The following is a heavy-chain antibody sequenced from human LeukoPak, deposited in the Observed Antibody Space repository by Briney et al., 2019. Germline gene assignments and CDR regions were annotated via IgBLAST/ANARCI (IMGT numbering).Heavy chain of an antibody. Sequence: GGSLRLSCAASGFTFSSYSMNWVRQAPGKGLGWVSSISSSSSYIYYADSVKGRFTISRDNAKNSLYLQMNSLRAEDTAVYYCARDRDYYDSSGYYFEDWGQGTLVTVSS. CDR1: GFTFSSYS. D-gene: IGHD3-22*01. V-gene: IGHV3-21*01. J-gene: IGHJ4*02. CDR3: ARDRDYYDSSGYYFED. CDR2: ISSSSSYI.